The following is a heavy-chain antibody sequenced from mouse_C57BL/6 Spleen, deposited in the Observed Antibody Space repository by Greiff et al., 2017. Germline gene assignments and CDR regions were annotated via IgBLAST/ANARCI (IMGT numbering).Heavy chain of an antibody. CDR3: TRHYYGSSYCYFDV. CDR2: ILPGSGST. Sequence: LVESGAALMKPGASVKLSCKATGYTFTGYWIEWVKQRPGHGLEWIGEILPGSGSTHYNEQFKGKATFTADPSSNTAYMQLSSLTTEDSAIYYCTRHYYGSSYCYFDVWGTGTTVTVSS. D-gene: IGHD1-1*01. CDR1: GYTFTGYW. V-gene: IGHV1-9*01. J-gene: IGHJ1*03.